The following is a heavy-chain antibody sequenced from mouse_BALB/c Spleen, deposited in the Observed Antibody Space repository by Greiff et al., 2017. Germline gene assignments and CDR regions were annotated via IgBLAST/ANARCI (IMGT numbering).Heavy chain of an antibody. J-gene: IGHJ2*01. CDR2: IYPGSGNT. D-gene: IGHD2-3*01. CDR3: ARLDGYYVFDY. V-gene: IGHV1-63*01. Sequence: QVQLQQPGAELVRPGTSVKISCKASGYAFTNYWLGWVKQRPGHGLEWIGDIYPGSGNTYYNEKFKGKATLTADKSSSTAYMQLSSLTSEDSAVYFCARLDGYYVFDYWGQGTTLTVSS. CDR1: GYAFTNYW.